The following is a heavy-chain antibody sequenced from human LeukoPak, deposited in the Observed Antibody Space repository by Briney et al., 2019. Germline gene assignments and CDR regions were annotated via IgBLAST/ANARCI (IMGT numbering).Heavy chain of an antibody. CDR2: INHSGST. Sequence: SETLSLTCAFYGGSFSGYYWSWIRQPPGKGLEWIGEINHSGSTNYNPSLKSRVTISVDTSKNQFSLTLRPVTGAATAVYSCARGGHRGYSYGYPSPPVYGMDVWGKGTTVTVSS. V-gene: IGHV4-34*01. D-gene: IGHD5-18*01. J-gene: IGHJ6*04. CDR3: ARGGHRGYSYGYPSPPVYGMDV. CDR1: GGSFSGYY.